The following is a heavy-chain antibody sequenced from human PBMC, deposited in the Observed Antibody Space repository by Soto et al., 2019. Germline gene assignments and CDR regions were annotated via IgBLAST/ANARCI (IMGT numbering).Heavy chain of an antibody. CDR1: GGSFY. Sequence: QVLLHQWGAGLLKPSGTLSLTCAVYGGSFYWTWIRQPPGKGLEWIGEINHSGSTNYNPSLKSRVTISVDTSKNQFSLKLNSVTAADTAVYYCGQGDGSTEDWGQGTLVTVSS. D-gene: IGHD2-2*01. V-gene: IGHV4-34*01. J-gene: IGHJ4*02. CDR2: INHSGST. CDR3: GQGDGSTED.